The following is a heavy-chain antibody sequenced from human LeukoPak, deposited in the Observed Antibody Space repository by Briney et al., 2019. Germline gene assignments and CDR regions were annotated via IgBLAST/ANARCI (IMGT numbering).Heavy chain of an antibody. V-gene: IGHV3-30*18. CDR1: GFTFSSYG. D-gene: IGHD3-22*01. J-gene: IGHJ4*02. Sequence: GRSLRLSCAASGFTFSSYGMHWVRQAPGKGLEWVAVISYDGSNKYYADSVKGRFTISRDNSKNTLYLQMNSLRAEDTAVYYCAKNSGYYYIGDYWGQGTLVTVSS. CDR2: ISYDGSNK. CDR3: AKNSGYYYIGDY.